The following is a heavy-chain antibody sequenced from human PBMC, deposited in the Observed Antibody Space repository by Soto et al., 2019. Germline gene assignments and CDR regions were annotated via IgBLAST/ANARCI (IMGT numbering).Heavy chain of an antibody. CDR3: ARDLIRSWGFGP. Sequence: QVQLQESGPGLVKPSGSLSLTCAVSGGSISSSNWWRWVRQPPGKGLEWIGEIHHSGSTNYNLSLKSGVTIAVDKAKNQFSLKLSSVSAAAAAVYYCARDLIRSWGFGPWGQGTLVTVTS. J-gene: IGHJ5*02. CDR2: IHHSGST. V-gene: IGHV4-4*02. CDR1: GGSISSSNW. D-gene: IGHD2-8*01.